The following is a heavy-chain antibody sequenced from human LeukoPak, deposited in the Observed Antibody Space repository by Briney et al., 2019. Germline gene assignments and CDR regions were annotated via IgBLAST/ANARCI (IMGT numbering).Heavy chain of an antibody. CDR2: IYPGDSDI. V-gene: IGHV5-51*01. D-gene: IGHD3-10*01. CDR3: ARNYVSGSSTDF. Sequence: GESLKISCKGSGYSFTSNWIGWVRPMPGKGLEWMGIIYPGDSDIRYNPSFQGQVTISADKSISTAYLHWSSLKASDTAIYYCARNYVSGSSTDFWGQGTLVTVSS. CDR1: GYSFTSNW. J-gene: IGHJ4*02.